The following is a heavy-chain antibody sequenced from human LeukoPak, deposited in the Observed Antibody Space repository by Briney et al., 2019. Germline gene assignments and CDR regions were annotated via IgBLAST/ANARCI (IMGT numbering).Heavy chain of an antibody. CDR3: ARGAQVVPASVWFDP. CDR2: IHTSGST. J-gene: IGHJ5*02. CDR1: GGSINSGNYY. D-gene: IGHD2-2*01. V-gene: IGHV4-61*02. Sequence: SETLSLTCTVSGGSINSGNYYWSWIRQPAGKGLEWIGSIHTSGSTNSNPSLKSRVTISVDTSKNQFSLKLSSVTAADTAVYYCARGAQVVPASVWFDPWGQGTLVSVSS.